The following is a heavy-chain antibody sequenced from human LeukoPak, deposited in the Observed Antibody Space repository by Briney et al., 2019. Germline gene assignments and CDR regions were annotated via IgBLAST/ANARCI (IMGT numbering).Heavy chain of an antibody. CDR2: ISGSGGST. Sequence: GGSLRLSCAASGFTFSSYAMSWVRQAPGKGPEWVSAISGSGGSTYYADSVKGRFTISRDNSKNTLYLQMNSLRDEDTAVYYCARTNIVGGREDYWGQGTRVTVSS. J-gene: IGHJ4*02. D-gene: IGHD1-26*01. CDR1: GFTFSSYA. CDR3: ARTNIVGGREDY. V-gene: IGHV3-23*01.